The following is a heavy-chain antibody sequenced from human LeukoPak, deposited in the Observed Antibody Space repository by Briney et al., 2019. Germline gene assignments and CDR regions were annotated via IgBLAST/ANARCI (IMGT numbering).Heavy chain of an antibody. J-gene: IGHJ4*02. D-gene: IGHD2-15*01. CDR1: GYTFTGYY. CDR2: INPNSGGT. CDR3: ARDGSCSGGSCYSEFDY. V-gene: IGHV1-2*02. Sequence: ASVKVSCKASGYTFTGYYMHWVRQAPGQGLEWMGWINPNSGGTNYAQKFQGRVTMTRDTSISTAYMELSRLRSEDTAVYYCARDGSCSGGSCYSEFDYWGQGTLVTVSS.